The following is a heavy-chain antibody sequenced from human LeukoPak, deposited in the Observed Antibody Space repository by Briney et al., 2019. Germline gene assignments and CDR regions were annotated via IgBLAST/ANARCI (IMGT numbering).Heavy chain of an antibody. J-gene: IGHJ4*02. Sequence: GGSLRLSCAASGFTFDDYGMNWVRQAPGKGLEWVSYISSSGTTIYYADSVNGRFTISRDNAKNALYLQMNSLRAEDTAVYYCAREAAGYSSGWPDYWGQGTLVTVSS. CDR3: AREAAGYSSGWPDY. V-gene: IGHV3-48*03. D-gene: IGHD6-19*01. CDR1: GFTFDDYG. CDR2: ISSSGTTI.